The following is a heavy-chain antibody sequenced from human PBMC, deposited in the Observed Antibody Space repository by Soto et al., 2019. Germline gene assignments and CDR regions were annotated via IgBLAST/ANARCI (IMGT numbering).Heavy chain of an antibody. D-gene: IGHD2-21*02. V-gene: IGHV4-31*03. CDR3: ARAYCGGDCYSDTSFDY. CDR2: IYYSGST. Sequence: QVQLQESGPGLVKPSQTLSLTCTVSGGSISSGGYYWSWIRQHPGKGLEWIGYIYYSGSTYYNPSLTLRVTISVDTSRNQYSRKLSSVTGADTAVYYCARAYCGGDCYSDTSFDYWGQGTLVTVSS. CDR1: GGSISSGGYY. J-gene: IGHJ4*02.